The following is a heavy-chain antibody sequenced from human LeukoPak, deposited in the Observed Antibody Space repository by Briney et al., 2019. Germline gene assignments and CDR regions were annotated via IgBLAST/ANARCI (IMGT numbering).Heavy chain of an antibody. J-gene: IGHJ5*02. CDR1: ANSFTSYW. Sequence: GESLKISCKGSANSFTSYWIGWVRQVPGKGLEWMGIIYPGDSETRYSPSFQGHVTISVDKFISTAYLEWSSLKASDTAMYYCATTTDSSGWYRGFDPWGQGILVTVSS. CDR2: IYPGDSET. D-gene: IGHD6-19*01. V-gene: IGHV5-51*01. CDR3: ATTTDSSGWYRGFDP.